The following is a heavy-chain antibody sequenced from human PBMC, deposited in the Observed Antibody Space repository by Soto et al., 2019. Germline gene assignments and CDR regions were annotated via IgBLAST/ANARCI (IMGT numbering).Heavy chain of an antibody. D-gene: IGHD4-17*01. CDR1: GFTFSSYA. V-gene: IGHV3-23*01. Sequence: GGSLRLSCAASGFTFSSYAMSWVRQAPGKGLEWVSAISGSGGSTYYADSVKGRFTISRDNSKNTLYLQMNSLRAEDTAVYYCAKDIMRGVTTAIYYFDYWGQGTLVTVSS. CDR2: ISGSGGST. J-gene: IGHJ4*02. CDR3: AKDIMRGVTTAIYYFDY.